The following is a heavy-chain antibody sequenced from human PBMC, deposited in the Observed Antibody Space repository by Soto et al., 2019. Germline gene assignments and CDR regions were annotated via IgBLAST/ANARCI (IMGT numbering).Heavy chain of an antibody. Sequence: SVKVSCKASGGTFSSYAISWVRQAPGQGLEWMGGIIPIFGTANYAQKFQGRVTITADESTSTAYMELSSLRSEDTAVYYCARGYIGYSNYREVMGVWGQGTTVTVSS. CDR2: IIPIFGTA. CDR1: GGTFSSYA. J-gene: IGHJ6*02. CDR3: ARGYIGYSNYREVMGV. V-gene: IGHV1-69*13. D-gene: IGHD4-4*01.